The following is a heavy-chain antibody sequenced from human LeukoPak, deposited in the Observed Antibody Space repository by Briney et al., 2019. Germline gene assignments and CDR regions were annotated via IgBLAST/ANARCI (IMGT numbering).Heavy chain of an antibody. Sequence: GGSLRLSCAASGFTFSSYWMSWVRQAPGKGLEWVANIKQDGSEKYYVDSVKGRFTISRDNAKNSLYLQMNSLRAEDTAVYYCARAGSYGTPYYFDYWGQGTLVTVSS. CDR1: GFTFSSYW. V-gene: IGHV3-7*01. J-gene: IGHJ4*02. CDR2: IKQDGSEK. CDR3: ARAGSYGTPYYFDY. D-gene: IGHD1-26*01.